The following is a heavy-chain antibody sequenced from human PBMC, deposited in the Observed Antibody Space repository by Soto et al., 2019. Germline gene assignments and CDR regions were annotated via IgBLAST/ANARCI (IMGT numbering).Heavy chain of an antibody. CDR2: INPNSGGT. J-gene: IGHJ6*02. Sequence: GASVKVSCKASGYTFTGYYMHWVRQAPGQGLEWMGWINPNSGGTNYAQKFQGRVTMTRDTSISTAYMELSRLRSDDTAVYYCARYGVGVLRYFDWLPSYGMDVWGQGTTVTVSS. D-gene: IGHD3-9*01. V-gene: IGHV1-2*02. CDR1: GYTFTGYY. CDR3: ARYGVGVLRYFDWLPSYGMDV.